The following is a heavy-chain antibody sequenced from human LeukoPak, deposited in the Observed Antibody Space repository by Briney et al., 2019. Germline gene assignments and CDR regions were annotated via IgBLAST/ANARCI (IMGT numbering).Heavy chain of an antibody. D-gene: IGHD6-6*01. CDR1: GFTFSSYS. Sequence: GGSLRLSCAASGFTFSSYSMNWVRQAPGKGLEWVSYISSSSSTIYYADSVKGRFTISPDKAKNSQYLQMNSLTAEEPGVYHCAREEQLGPFDYWGQGTLVTVSS. V-gene: IGHV3-48*01. J-gene: IGHJ4*02. CDR3: AREEQLGPFDY. CDR2: ISSSSSTI.